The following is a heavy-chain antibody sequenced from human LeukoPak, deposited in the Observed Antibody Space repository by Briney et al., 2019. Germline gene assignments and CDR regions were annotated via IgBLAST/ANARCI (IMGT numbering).Heavy chain of an antibody. Sequence: PSETLSLTCTVSGGSISSYYWSWIRQPPGKGLEWIGYIYYSGSTNYNPSLKSRVTISVDTSKNQFSLKLSSVTAADTAVYYCATLYDYGGPLGNWGQGTLVTVSS. CDR3: ATLYDYGGPLGN. CDR1: GGSISSYY. V-gene: IGHV4-59*08. D-gene: IGHD4-23*01. J-gene: IGHJ4*02. CDR2: IYYSGST.